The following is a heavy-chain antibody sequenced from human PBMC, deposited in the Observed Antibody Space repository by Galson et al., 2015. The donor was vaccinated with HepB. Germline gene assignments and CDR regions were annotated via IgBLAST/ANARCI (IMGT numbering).Heavy chain of an antibody. CDR2: ITDNGDIT. CDR1: GFTFSSYA. Sequence: SLRLSCAASGFTFSSYAMSWVRQAPGKGLEWVSAITDNGDITNYADPVRGRFTISRDNSKNTLYLQMNSLRVEDTAVYYCAKDIIPTAGERRGYFDYWGQGALVIVSS. CDR3: AKDIIPTAGERRGYFDY. J-gene: IGHJ4*02. D-gene: IGHD7-27*01. V-gene: IGHV3-23*01.